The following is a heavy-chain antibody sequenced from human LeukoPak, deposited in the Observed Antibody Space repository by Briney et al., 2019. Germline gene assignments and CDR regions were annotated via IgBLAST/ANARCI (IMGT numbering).Heavy chain of an antibody. CDR2: IYVTGT. CDR1: GGSIGTYY. V-gene: IGHV4-59*08. D-gene: IGHD3-16*02. CDR3: ARHNGGGIEDMDV. Sequence: ASETLSLTCTVSGGSIGTYYWSWTRQSPGKGLEWIGYIYVTGTRYNPYLQSRVTISVDRSRNQFFLKMSSVTAADTAVYYCARHNGGGIEDMDVWGKGTKVIVSS. J-gene: IGHJ6*03.